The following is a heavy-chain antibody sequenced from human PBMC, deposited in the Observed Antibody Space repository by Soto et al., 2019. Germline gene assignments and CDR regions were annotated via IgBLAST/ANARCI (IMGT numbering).Heavy chain of an antibody. D-gene: IGHD6-13*01. CDR3: ARGYSSRWFYNWFDP. J-gene: IGHJ5*02. CDR2: ISSSGNAI. V-gene: IGHV3-11*01. CDR1: GFTFSDYY. Sequence: GGSLRLSCAASGFTFSDYYMSWIRQAPGKGLEWVSYISSSGNAIYSVDSVKGRFTISRDNAKNSLYLQMNSLRAEDTAIYYCARGYSSRWFYNWFDPRGQGTLVTASS.